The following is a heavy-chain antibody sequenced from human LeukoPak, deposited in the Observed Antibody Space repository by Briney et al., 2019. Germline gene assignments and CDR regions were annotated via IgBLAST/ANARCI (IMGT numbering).Heavy chain of an antibody. CDR1: GFTFSDYY. J-gene: IGHJ6*02. CDR3: ARDLSMYYNYGMDV. Sequence: GGSLRLSCAASGFTFSDYYMSWIRQAPGKGLEWVSYITYSSSYTKYADSVRGRFTTSRDNSKNTVSLQMDSLRAEDTAVYYCARDLSMYYNYGMDVWGQGTTVTVSS. V-gene: IGHV3-11*06. CDR2: ITYSSSYT.